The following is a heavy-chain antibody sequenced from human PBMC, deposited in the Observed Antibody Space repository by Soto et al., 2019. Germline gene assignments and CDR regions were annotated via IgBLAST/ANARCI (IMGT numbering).Heavy chain of an antibody. CDR2: ISAYNGNT. CDR3: ARGMTTVTEYYYYGMDV. D-gene: IGHD4-17*01. CDR1: GYTFTSYG. V-gene: IGHV1-18*01. J-gene: IGHJ6*02. Sequence: ASVKVSCKASGYTFTSYGISWVRQAPGQGLEWMGWISAYNGNTNYAQKLQGRVTMTTDTSTSTAYMELRSLRSDDTAVYYCARGMTTVTEYYYYGMDVWGPGTTVTVSS.